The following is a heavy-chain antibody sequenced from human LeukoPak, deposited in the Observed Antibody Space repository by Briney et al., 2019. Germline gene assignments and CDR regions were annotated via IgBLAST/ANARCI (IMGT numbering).Heavy chain of an antibody. CDR1: GGSISGYY. D-gene: IGHD2-21*02. Sequence: PSETLSLTCSVSGGSISGYYWSWSRQAPGKGVGWTGNLFYKRGAWYKSSLKSRVTTSVDTSKNELSLTLTSVTAADTAVYYCARWTDCGGDCHILEYWGQGILVTVSS. CDR2: LFYKRGA. V-gene: IGHV4-59*01. J-gene: IGHJ4*02. CDR3: ARWTDCGGDCHILEY.